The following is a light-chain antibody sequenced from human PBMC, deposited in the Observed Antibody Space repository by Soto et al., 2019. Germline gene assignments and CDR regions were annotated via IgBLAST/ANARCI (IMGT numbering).Light chain of an antibody. CDR2: GAS. CDR1: QSVSSSY. CDR3: QQYGSSPSLFT. Sequence: EIVLTQSPGTLSLSPGERATLSCRASQSVSSSYLAWYQQKPGQAPRLLIYGASSRATGIRDRFSGSGSGTDFTLTISRLEPEDFAVYYCQQYGSSPSLFTFGPGTKVYIK. J-gene: IGKJ3*01. V-gene: IGKV3-20*01.